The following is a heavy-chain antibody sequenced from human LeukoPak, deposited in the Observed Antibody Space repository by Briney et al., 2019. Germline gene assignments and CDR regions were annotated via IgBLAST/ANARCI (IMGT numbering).Heavy chain of an antibody. J-gene: IGHJ5*02. CDR1: GYSFTGYY. CDR3: AGSNSAVAANWFDP. V-gene: IGHV1-2*06. Sequence: ASVKVSCKASGYSFTGYYMHWVRQAPGQGLEWMGRINPNSGGTNYAQKLQGRVTMTTDTSTSTAYMELRSLRSDDTAVYYCAGSNSAVAANWFDPWGQGTLVTVSS. D-gene: IGHD6-19*01. CDR2: INPNSGGT.